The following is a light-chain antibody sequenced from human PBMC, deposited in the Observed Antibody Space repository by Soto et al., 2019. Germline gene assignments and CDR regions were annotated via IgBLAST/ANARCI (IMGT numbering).Light chain of an antibody. V-gene: IGKV1-39*01. CDR2: AAS. Sequence: DIQMTQSPSSLSASVGDRVTITCRASQSISSYLNWYQQKPGKAPKLLIYAASSLQSGVPSRFNGSRSGTDFTLTIRSLQPEDFATYYCQQSYSTPPSFVQGTKLEIK. CDR3: QQSYSTPPS. J-gene: IGKJ2*01. CDR1: QSISSY.